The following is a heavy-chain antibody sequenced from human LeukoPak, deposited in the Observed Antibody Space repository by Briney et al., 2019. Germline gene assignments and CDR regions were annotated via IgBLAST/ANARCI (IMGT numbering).Heavy chain of an antibody. J-gene: IGHJ3*02. V-gene: IGHV4-39*07. CDR2: IYYSGST. CDR3: ARDLTQLPAATSYGSDAFDI. CDR1: GGSISSSSYY. D-gene: IGHD2-2*01. Sequence: PSETLSRTCTVSGGSISSSSYYWGWIRQPPGKGLEWIGSIYYSGSTYYNPSLKSRVTISVDTSKNQFSLKLSSVTAADTAVYYCARDLTQLPAATSYGSDAFDIWGQGTMATVSS.